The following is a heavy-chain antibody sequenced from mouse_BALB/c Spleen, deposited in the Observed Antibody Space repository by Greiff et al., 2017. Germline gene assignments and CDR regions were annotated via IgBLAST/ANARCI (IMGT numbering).Heavy chain of an antibody. CDR2: SSSGGGST. CDR3: ARQRELGYFDY. V-gene: IGHV5-12-1*01. D-gene: IGHD4-1*01. J-gene: IGHJ2*01. CDR1: GFAFSSYD. Sequence: EVKVVESGGGLVKPGGSLKLSCAASGFAFSSYDMSWVRQTPEKRLGWFAYSSSGGGSTYYPDTVKGRFTISRDNAKNTLYLQMSSLKSEDTAMYYCARQRELGYFDYWGQGTTLTVSS.